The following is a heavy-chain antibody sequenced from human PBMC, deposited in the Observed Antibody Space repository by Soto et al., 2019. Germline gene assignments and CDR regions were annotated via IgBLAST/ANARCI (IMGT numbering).Heavy chain of an antibody. J-gene: IGHJ2*01. CDR3: ARGNWGGNWYFDL. V-gene: IGHV3-53*01. CDR2: IYSGGST. CDR1: GFTVSSNY. D-gene: IGHD7-27*01. Sequence: GGSLRLSCAASGFTVSSNYMSWVRQAPGKGLEWVSVIYSGGSTYYADSVKGRFTISRDNSKNTLYLQMNSLRAEDTAVYYCARGNWGGNWYFDLWGRGTLVTVSS.